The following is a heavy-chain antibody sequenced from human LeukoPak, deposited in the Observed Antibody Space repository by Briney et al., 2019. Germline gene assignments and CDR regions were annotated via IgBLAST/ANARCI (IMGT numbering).Heavy chain of an antibody. D-gene: IGHD6-13*01. CDR3: AKVRSGDIAAALNY. J-gene: IGHJ4*02. V-gene: IGHV3-23*01. CDR2: ISGSGDNT. Sequence: GGSLRLPCAASGFTFSSYAMNWVRQAPGKGLEWVSGISGSGDNTYYADSVKGRFTISRDNSKNTLHLQMNSLRAEDTAVYYCAKVRSGDIAAALNYWGQGTLVPVS. CDR1: GFTFSSYA.